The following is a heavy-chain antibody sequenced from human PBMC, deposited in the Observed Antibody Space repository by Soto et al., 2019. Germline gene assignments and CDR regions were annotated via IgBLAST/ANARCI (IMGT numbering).Heavy chain of an antibody. CDR2: IGNGGGDI. Sequence: EVQLLESGGGVEQPGGSLTLSCAASGFTFSDYGMTWVRQAAEKGLEWVSFIGNGGGDIYYADSVKGRFTVSRDNSKNTLYLQMSSLRVEDTAVYYCAKDGGPYKRNWYFDLWGRGTPVTVSS. V-gene: IGHV3-23*01. D-gene: IGHD3-16*01. CDR3: AKDGGPYKRNWYFDL. J-gene: IGHJ2*01. CDR1: GFTFSDYG.